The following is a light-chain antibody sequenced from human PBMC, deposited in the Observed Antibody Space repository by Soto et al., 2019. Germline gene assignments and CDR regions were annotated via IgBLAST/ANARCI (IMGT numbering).Light chain of an antibody. CDR2: GAS. V-gene: IGKV3-20*01. J-gene: IGKJ1*01. Sequence: ESVLTQSPGTLSLSPGEKATLSCRASQSVSSSYLAWYQQKPGQAPRLRIYGASSRATGIPDRFSGSGSGTDFTLTVSRLDPEDFAVYYCPQFGSSSWTFGQGTKVEIK. CDR3: PQFGSSSWT. CDR1: QSVSSSY.